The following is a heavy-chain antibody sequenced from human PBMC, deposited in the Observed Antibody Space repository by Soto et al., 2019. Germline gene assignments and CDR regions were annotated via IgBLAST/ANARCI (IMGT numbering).Heavy chain of an antibody. Sequence: QVQLVESGGGVVQPGRSLRLSCAASGFTFSSYGMHWVRQAPGTGLEWVAVIWYDGSNKYYADAVKGRFTLSRDNSKNTLYLQMVTVRAEDTAVYSCARMVGGAGSGRYGGRPEPFDYWGQGTLVPVSS. J-gene: IGHJ4*02. V-gene: IGHV3-33*01. CDR2: IWYDGSNK. D-gene: IGHD3-10*01. CDR3: ARMVGGAGSGRYGGRPEPFDY. CDR1: GFTFSSYG.